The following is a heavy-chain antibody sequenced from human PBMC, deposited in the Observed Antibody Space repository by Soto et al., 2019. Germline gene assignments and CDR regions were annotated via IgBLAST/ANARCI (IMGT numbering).Heavy chain of an antibody. CDR2: IYYSGST. J-gene: IGHJ6*03. CDR1: GGSISSYY. CDR3: VGGSGSYSFYYYYYMDV. Sequence: SDTLSLTCTVSGGSISSYYWSWIRQPPGKGLEWIGYIYYSGSTTYNPSLKSRVTISVDTSKNQFSLKLSSVTAADTAVYYCVGGSGSYSFYYYYYMDVWGKGTTVTVSS. V-gene: IGHV4-59*01. D-gene: IGHD3-10*01.